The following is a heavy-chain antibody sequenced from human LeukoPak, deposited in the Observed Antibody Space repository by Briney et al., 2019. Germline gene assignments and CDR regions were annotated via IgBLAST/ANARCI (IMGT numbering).Heavy chain of an antibody. V-gene: IGHV1-69*13. J-gene: IGHJ4*02. D-gene: IGHD5-24*01. CDR3: ATENRHGYNYAGAY. CDR1: GYSFTSNY. Sequence: ASVKVSCKASGYSFTSNYIHWVRQAPGQGLEWMGGIIPIFGTANYAQKFQGRVTITADESTSTAYMELSSLRSEDTAVYYCATENRHGYNYAGAYWGQGTLVTVSS. CDR2: IIPIFGTA.